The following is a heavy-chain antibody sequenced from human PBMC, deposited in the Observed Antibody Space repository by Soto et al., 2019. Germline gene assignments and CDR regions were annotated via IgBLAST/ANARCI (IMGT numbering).Heavy chain of an antibody. D-gene: IGHD6-19*01. CDR1: GYTFTGYY. V-gene: IGHV1-2*04. CDR2: INPNSGGT. J-gene: IGHJ4*02. Sequence: GASVKVSCKASGYTFTGYYMHWVRQAPGQGLEWMGWINPNSGGTNYAQKFQGWVTMTRDTSISTAYMELSRLRSDDTAVYYCARGRKDIDILYSSGWYDYWGQGTLVTVSS. CDR3: ARGRKDIDILYSSGWYDY.